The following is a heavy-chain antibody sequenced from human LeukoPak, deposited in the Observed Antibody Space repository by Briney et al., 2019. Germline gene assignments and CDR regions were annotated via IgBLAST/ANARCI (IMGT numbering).Heavy chain of an antibody. CDR1: GYTFTSYG. J-gene: IGHJ4*02. CDR2: ISAYNGNT. V-gene: IGHV1-18*04. D-gene: IGHD6-19*01. CDR3: ARSGGTPAVAGTSGY. Sequence: SVKVSCKASGYTFTSYGISWVRQAPGQGLERMGWISAYNGNTNYAQKLQGRVTMTTDTSTSTAYMELRSLRSDDTAVYYCARSGGTPAVAGTSGYWGQGTLVTVSS.